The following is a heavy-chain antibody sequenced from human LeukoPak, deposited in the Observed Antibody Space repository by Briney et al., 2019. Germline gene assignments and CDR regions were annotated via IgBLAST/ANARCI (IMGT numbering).Heavy chain of an antibody. CDR2: TNHSGST. V-gene: IGHV4-34*01. J-gene: IGHJ4*02. CDR1: GGSFSGYY. CDR3: ARLSSGWYMYFDY. Sequence: SETLSLTCAVYGGSFSGYYWSWIRQPPGKGLEWIGETNHSGSTNYNPSLKSRVTILVDTSKNQFSLKLSSVTAADTAVYYCARLSSGWYMYFDYWGQGTLVTVSS. D-gene: IGHD6-19*01.